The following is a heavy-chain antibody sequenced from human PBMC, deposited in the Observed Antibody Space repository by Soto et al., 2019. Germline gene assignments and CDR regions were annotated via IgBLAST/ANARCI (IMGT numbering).Heavy chain of an antibody. D-gene: IGHD4-4*01. Sequence: PSETLSLTCTVSGGSISSYYLSWIRQPPGKGLEWIGYIYYSGSTNYNPSLKSRVTISVDTSKNQFSLKLSSVTAADTAVYYCARLLHDYIKTGWFDPWGQGTLVTVSS. V-gene: IGHV4-59*01. CDR2: IYYSGST. CDR3: ARLLHDYIKTGWFDP. J-gene: IGHJ5*02. CDR1: GGSISSYY.